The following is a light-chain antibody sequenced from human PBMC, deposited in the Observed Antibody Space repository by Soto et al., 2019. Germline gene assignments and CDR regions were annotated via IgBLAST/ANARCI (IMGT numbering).Light chain of an antibody. CDR3: QSFNSNNPVV. CDR2: EDN. CDR1: GGSIASNY. J-gene: IGLJ2*01. Sequence: NFMLTQPHSVSESPGKTVTISCTRSGGSIASNYVQWYQQRPGSAPTTVIYEDNLRPSGVPDRFSGSIDSSSNSASLTISGLQTEDEADYYCQSFNSNNPVVFGGGTKVTVL. V-gene: IGLV6-57*04.